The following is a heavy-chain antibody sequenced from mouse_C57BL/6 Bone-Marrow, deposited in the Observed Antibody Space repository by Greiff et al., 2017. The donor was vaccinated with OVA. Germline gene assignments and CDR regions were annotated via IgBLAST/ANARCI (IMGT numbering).Heavy chain of an antibody. D-gene: IGHD1-1*01. CDR2: INPSTGGT. CDR3: ARLLYGSSSYYFDY. CDR1: GYSFTGYY. J-gene: IGHJ2*01. V-gene: IGHV1-42*01. Sequence: VQLQQSGPELVKPGASVKISCKASGYSFTGYYMNWVKQSPEKSLEWIGEINPSTGGTTYNQKFKAKATLTVDKSSSTAYMQLKSLTSEDSAVYYCARLLYGSSSYYFDYWGQGTTLTVSS.